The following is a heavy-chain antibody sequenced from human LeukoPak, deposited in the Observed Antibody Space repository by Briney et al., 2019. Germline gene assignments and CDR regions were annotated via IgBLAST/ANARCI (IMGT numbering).Heavy chain of an antibody. CDR2: ISNDGINK. D-gene: IGHD1-1*01. CDR1: GLDFSGYA. J-gene: IGHJ4*02. Sequence: GGSLRLSCAASGLDFSGYALHWVRQAPGQGLEWVAVISNDGINKYYADSVKGRFTISRDNSKNTLYPQMNSLRLEDTAIYYCTRVGTGTPHFDYWGQGTLVTVSS. V-gene: IGHV3-30*04. CDR3: TRVGTGTPHFDY.